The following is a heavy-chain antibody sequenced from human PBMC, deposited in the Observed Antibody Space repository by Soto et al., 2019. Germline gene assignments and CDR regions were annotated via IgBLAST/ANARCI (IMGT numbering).Heavy chain of an antibody. CDR2: VKSKADGGTA. J-gene: IGHJ4*02. CDR1: GFSITNTW. Sequence: EVQLVESGGGLVQPGGSLRLSCAASGFSITNTWMHWVRQAPGKGLEWVGRVKSKADGGTADYAAPVKGRFTVSRDDPKNTQYRQMNSLKIEDTAVYYCNSYPDFWGGHTPLWGEGTLVTVSS. CDR3: NSYPDFWGGHTPL. V-gene: IGHV3-15*07. D-gene: IGHD3-3*01.